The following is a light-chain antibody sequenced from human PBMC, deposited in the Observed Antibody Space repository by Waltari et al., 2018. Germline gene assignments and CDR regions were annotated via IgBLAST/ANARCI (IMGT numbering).Light chain of an antibody. J-gene: IGLJ7*01. CDR3: GTWDSSLSGAV. CDR1: SSNIGHNY. CDR2: ENT. Sequence: QSVLTQPPSVFAAPGQRVTISCSGGSSNIGHNYVSWYRQFPGTAPKLLIYENTERPSGIPGRFSGSKSGTSATLDITGLQAGDEADYYCGTWDSSLSGAVFGGGTHLTVL. V-gene: IGLV1-51*02.